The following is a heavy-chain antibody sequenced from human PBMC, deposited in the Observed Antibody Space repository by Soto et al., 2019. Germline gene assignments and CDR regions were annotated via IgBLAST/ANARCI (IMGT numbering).Heavy chain of an antibody. V-gene: IGHV3-21*01. J-gene: IGHJ6*02. Sequence: VQLVESGGGLVKPGGSLRLSCAASGFTFSSYSMNWVRQAPGKGLEWVSSISSSSSYIYYADSVKGRFTISRDNAKNSLYLQMNSLRAEDTAVYYCAREGPSAVAPPRYYYYGMDVWGQGTTVTVSS. D-gene: IGHD6-19*01. CDR1: GFTFSSYS. CDR3: AREGPSAVAPPRYYYYGMDV. CDR2: ISSSSSYI.